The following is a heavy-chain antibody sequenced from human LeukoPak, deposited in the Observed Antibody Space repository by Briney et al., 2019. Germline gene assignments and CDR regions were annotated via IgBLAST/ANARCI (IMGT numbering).Heavy chain of an antibody. D-gene: IGHD2-15*01. CDR3: AREGYCSGGICSYDN. J-gene: IGHJ4*02. V-gene: IGHV3-7*01. Sequence: GGSLRLSCAASGFTFSNYWMNWVRQAPGKGLEWVARIKQDGSEKYYVESVKGRFTISRDNAKKSVYLQMDNLRAEDTAVYYCAREGYCSGGICSYDNWGQGTLVTVSS. CDR1: GFTFSNYW. CDR2: IKQDGSEK.